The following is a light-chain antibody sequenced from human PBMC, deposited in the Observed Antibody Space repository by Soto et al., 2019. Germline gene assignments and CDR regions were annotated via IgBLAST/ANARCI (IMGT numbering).Light chain of an antibody. CDR1: TSNIGSNY. V-gene: IGLV1-47*01. J-gene: IGLJ2*01. CDR2: RRD. CDR3: QSYDSSLSGYVV. Sequence: QSVLTQPPSASGTPGQRVTISSSGTTSNIGSNYVYWYQRLPGPAPKHLIYRRDQRPSGVRDRFSGSKSDTSASLAITGLQAEDEADYYCQSYDSSLSGYVVFGGGTKLTVL.